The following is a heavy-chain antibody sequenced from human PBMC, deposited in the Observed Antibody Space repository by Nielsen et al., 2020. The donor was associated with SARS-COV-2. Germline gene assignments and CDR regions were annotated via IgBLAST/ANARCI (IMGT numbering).Heavy chain of an antibody. V-gene: IGHV3-30*18. D-gene: IGHD1-26*01. J-gene: IGHJ4*02. CDR1: GFSFSTYD. Sequence: GESLKISCAASGFSFSTYDMHWVRQAPGKGLEWVAVISNDGSYIYYGDSAKGRFTISRDNSKNTLFLQMSGLRTEDTAVYFCAKDRVPVVGATDLEYRGQGTLVTVSS. CDR2: ISNDGSYI. CDR3: AKDRVPVVGATDLEY.